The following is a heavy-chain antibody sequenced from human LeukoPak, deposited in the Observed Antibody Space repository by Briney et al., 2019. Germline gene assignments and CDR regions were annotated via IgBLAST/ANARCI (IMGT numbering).Heavy chain of an antibody. Sequence: GASVKVSCKASGYTFTSYDINWVRQAPGQGLEWMGWMSPYSVNTVYAQKFQGRVTMTRNTSIGTAYMDLSSLRSEDTAVYYCARGYYDSGGYYFDFWGAGTLVTVSS. D-gene: IGHD3-22*01. V-gene: IGHV1-8*01. J-gene: IGHJ4*02. CDR3: ARGYYDSGGYYFDF. CDR2: MSPYSVNT. CDR1: GYTFTSYD.